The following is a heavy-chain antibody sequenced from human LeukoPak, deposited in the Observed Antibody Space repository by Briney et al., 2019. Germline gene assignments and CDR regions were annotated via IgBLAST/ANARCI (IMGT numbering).Heavy chain of an antibody. J-gene: IGHJ6*04. Sequence: GGSPRLSCAASGCTFSSYAMHWVRQAPGKGLEWVAVISYDGSNKYYADSVKGRFTISRDNSKNTLYLQMNSLRAEDTAVYYCARDGGETYSDYYGMDVWGKGTTVTVSS. D-gene: IGHD2-21*01. V-gene: IGHV3-30*04. CDR1: GCTFSSYA. CDR3: ARDGGETYSDYYGMDV. CDR2: ISYDGSNK.